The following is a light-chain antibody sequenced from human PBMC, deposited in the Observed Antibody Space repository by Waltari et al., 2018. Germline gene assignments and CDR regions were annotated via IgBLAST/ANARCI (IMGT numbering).Light chain of an antibody. CDR1: NSDIGYYNY. V-gene: IGLV2-14*01. CDR2: DVT. J-gene: IGLJ2*01. Sequence: QSALTQPASVSGSPGQSITISCTGTNSDIGYYNYVSWYQQYPGKAPKLMIFDVTRWPSWVSHGFSGSKSGNTASLTISGLQAEDEADYFCAAYTSTNTVIFGGGTKVTVL. CDR3: AAYTSTNTVI.